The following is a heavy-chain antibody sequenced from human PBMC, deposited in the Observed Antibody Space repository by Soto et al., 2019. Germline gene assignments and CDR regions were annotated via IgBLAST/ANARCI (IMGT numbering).Heavy chain of an antibody. D-gene: IGHD3-10*01. J-gene: IGHJ4*02. Sequence: SETLSLTCTVSGGSISSYYWSWIRQPPGKGLEWIGYIYYSGSTNYNPSLKSRVTISVDTSKNQFSLKLSSVTAADTAVYYCARYRFGDRIDYWGQGTLVTVSS. CDR3: ARYRFGDRIDY. CDR2: IYYSGST. CDR1: GGSISSYY. V-gene: IGHV4-59*01.